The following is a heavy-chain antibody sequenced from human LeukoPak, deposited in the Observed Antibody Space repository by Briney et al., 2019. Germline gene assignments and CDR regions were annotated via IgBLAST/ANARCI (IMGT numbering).Heavy chain of an antibody. V-gene: IGHV3-48*03. Sequence: GGSLRLSCAASGFTFSYFEMNWVRQAPAKGLELVSYISSSGSPKYYADSVKGRFTISRDNAKNSLYLQMNSLTAEDTAIYYCAREGRYYGSGSHRDGFDIWGQGTMVTVSS. J-gene: IGHJ3*02. D-gene: IGHD3-10*01. CDR1: GFTFSYFE. CDR3: AREGRYYGSGSHRDGFDI. CDR2: ISSSGSPK.